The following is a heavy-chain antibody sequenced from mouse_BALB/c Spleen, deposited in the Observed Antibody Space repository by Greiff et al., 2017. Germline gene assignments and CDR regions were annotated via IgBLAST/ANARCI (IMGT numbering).Heavy chain of an antibody. V-gene: IGHV5-6*01. CDR1: GFTFSSYG. D-gene: IGHD2-12*01. CDR2: ISSGGSYT. Sequence: EVMLVESGGDLVKPGGSLKLSCAASGFTFSSYGMSWVRQTPDKRLEWVATISSGGSYTYYPDSVKGRFTISRDNAKNTLYLQMSSLKSEDTAMYYCARFYYSYDEGDYFDYWGQGTTLTVSS. CDR3: ARFYYSYDEGDYFDY. J-gene: IGHJ2*01.